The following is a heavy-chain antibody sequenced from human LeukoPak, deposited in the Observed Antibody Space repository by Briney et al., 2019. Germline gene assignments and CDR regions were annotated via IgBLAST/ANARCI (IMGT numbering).Heavy chain of an antibody. CDR1: GFTVSSNY. CDR2: IYSGGST. V-gene: IGHV3-53*01. Sequence: PGGSLRPSCAASGFTVSSNYMSWVRQAPGKGPEWVSVIYSGGSTYYADSVKGRFTISRDNSKNTLYLQMNSLRAEDTAVYYCARDLTSSDAFDIWGQGTMVTVSS. J-gene: IGHJ3*02. D-gene: IGHD7-27*01. CDR3: ARDLTSSDAFDI.